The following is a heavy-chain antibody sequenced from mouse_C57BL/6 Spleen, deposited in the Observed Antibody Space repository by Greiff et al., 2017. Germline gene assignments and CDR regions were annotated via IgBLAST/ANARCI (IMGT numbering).Heavy chain of an antibody. V-gene: IGHV5-17*01. Sequence: DVKLVESGGGLVKPGGSLKLSCAASGFTFSDYGIHWVRQAPEKGLEWVAYISSGSSTIYYADTVKGRFTISRDNAKNTLFLQMTSLRSEDTAMYYCARWLPYYFDYWGQGTTLTVSS. CDR3: ARWLPYYFDY. J-gene: IGHJ2*01. CDR1: GFTFSDYG. D-gene: IGHD2-2*01. CDR2: ISSGSSTI.